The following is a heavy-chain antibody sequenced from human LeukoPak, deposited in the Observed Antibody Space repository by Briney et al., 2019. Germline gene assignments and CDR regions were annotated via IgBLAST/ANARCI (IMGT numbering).Heavy chain of an antibody. CDR2: IYYSGST. CDR1: SGSISSYY. J-gene: IGHJ4*02. V-gene: IGHV4-59*01. CDR3: ARGPGGYSYGYYFDY. Sequence: SETLSLTCTVSSGSISSYYWSWIRQPPGKGLEWIGYIYYSGSTNYNPSLKSRVTISVDTSKNQFSLKLSSATAADTAVYYCARGPGGYSYGYYFDYWGQGTLVTVSS. D-gene: IGHD5-18*01.